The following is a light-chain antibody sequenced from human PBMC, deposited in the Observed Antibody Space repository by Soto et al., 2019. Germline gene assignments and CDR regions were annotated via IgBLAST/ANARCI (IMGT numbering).Light chain of an antibody. CDR2: DVS. Sequence: QSALTQPAAVSGSPGQSITISCTGTSRDVGGYKYVSWYQQHPGKAPKLMIYDVSIRPSGVSNRFSGSKSGYTASLTISGLQAEDEADYFCISYTSPTTVIFGVGTKVNVL. J-gene: IGLJ2*01. CDR1: SRDVGGYKY. V-gene: IGLV2-14*01. CDR3: ISYTSPTTVI.